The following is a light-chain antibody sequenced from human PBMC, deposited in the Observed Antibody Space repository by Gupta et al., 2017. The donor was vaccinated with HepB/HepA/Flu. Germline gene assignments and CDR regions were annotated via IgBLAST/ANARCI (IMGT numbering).Light chain of an antibody. CDR1: QDIRNY. Sequence: DIEMTQTPSSLSASVGDRVTITCQASQDIRNYLNWYQQKPGKAPKLLIYDASNLETGVPSRFSGSGSGTDFTLTISRLQPEDIATYYCQQYDNLPLTFGGGTKVEIK. V-gene: IGKV1-33*01. J-gene: IGKJ4*01. CDR2: DAS. CDR3: QQYDNLPLT.